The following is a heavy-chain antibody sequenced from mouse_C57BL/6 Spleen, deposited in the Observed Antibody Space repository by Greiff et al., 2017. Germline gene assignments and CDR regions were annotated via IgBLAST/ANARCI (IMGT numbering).Heavy chain of an antibody. CDR2: IRSKSNNYAT. CDR1: GFSFNTYA. Sequence: EVNVVESGGGLVQPKGSLKLSCAASGFSFNTYAMNWVRQAPGKGLEWVARIRSKSNNYATYYADSVKDRFTISRDDSESMLYLQMNNLKTEDTAMYYCVRQGFTTVVARAYWGQGTLVTVSA. J-gene: IGHJ3*01. CDR3: VRQGFTTVVARAY. D-gene: IGHD1-1*01. V-gene: IGHV10-1*01.